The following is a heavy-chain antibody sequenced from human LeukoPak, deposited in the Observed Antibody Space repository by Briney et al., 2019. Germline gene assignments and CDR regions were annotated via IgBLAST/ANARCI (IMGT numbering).Heavy chain of an antibody. D-gene: IGHD3-22*01. J-gene: IGHJ4*02. CDR1: GYTFSNYG. CDR2: IIPYNGNT. Sequence: GASVKVSCKASGYTFSNYGISWVRQAPGQGLEWVGWIIPYNGNTKYAQKLQGRVTLTTDTSTSTVYMELRRLRSDDTAVYYCAREDYDDRSGYYPSHWGQGTLVTVSS. CDR3: AREDYDDRSGYYPSH. V-gene: IGHV1-18*01.